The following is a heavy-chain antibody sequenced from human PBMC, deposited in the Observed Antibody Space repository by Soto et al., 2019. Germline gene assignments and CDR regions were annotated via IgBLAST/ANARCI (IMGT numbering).Heavy chain of an antibody. V-gene: IGHV1-3*01. CDR2: INAGNGNT. J-gene: IGHJ6*02. CDR1: GYTFTSYA. CDR3: ARDGIRHLDYYGMDV. D-gene: IGHD1-1*01. Sequence: ASVKVSCKASGYTFTSYAMHWVRQAPGQRLEWMGWINAGNGNTKYSQKFQGRVTITRDTSASTAYMELSSLRSEDTAVYYCARDGIRHLDYYGMDVWCQGTTVTVSS.